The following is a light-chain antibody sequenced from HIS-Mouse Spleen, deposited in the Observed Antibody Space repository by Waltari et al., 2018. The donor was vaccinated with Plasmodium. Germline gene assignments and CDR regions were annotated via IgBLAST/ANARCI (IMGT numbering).Light chain of an antibody. J-gene: IGLJ3*02. CDR2: GKN. Sequence: SSELTQDPAVSVALGQPVRITCQGDRLRSLHASRCQKKPGQAPVLVIYGKNNRPYGIPDRFSGSSSGNTASLTITGAQAEDEADYYCNSRDSSGNHQVFGGGTKLTVL. V-gene: IGLV3-19*01. CDR1: RLRSLH. CDR3: NSRDSSGNHQV.